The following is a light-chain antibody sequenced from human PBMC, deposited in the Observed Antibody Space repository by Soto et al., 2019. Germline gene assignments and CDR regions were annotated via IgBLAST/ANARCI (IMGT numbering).Light chain of an antibody. CDR2: KAS. Sequence: DIQMTQSPSTLSASVGDRVTITCRASQSISNLLAWYQQKPGKAPKLLIYKASNLESGVPSRFSGSGSGTEFTLTISSLQPDDFATYYCQHYYDYPWTVGQGTEVEIK. J-gene: IGKJ1*01. V-gene: IGKV1-5*03. CDR1: QSISNL. CDR3: QHYYDYPWT.